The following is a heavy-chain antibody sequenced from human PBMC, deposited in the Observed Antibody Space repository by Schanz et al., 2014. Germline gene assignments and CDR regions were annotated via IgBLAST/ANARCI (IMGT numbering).Heavy chain of an antibody. D-gene: IGHD6-19*01. CDR3: VRDKKGFVAVAGRAPFDY. CDR2: ISGSSIHK. CDR1: GFTFSDYY. V-gene: IGHV3-11*06. Sequence: QVYLVESGGDLVKPGGSLRLSCAASGFTFSDYYMAWIRQAPGKGLEWVSHISGSSIHKNYADSVKGRFSISRDNGETSVYLQVNNLSAEDTAVYYCVRDKKGFVAVAGRAPFDYWGQGTLVTVSS. J-gene: IGHJ4*02.